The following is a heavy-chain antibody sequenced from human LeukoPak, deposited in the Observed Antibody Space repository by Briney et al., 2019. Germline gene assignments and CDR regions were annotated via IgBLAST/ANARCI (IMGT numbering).Heavy chain of an antibody. Sequence: SGGSLRLSCAASGFTFSSYGMHWVRQAPGKGLEWVAVISYDGSNKYYADSVKGRFTISRDNAKNSLYLQMNSLRAEDTAVYYCARDHELRYYYDSSGYYGMDVWGQGTTVTVSS. V-gene: IGHV3-30*03. CDR3: ARDHELRYYYDSSGYYGMDV. D-gene: IGHD3-22*01. CDR2: ISYDGSNK. J-gene: IGHJ6*02. CDR1: GFTFSSYG.